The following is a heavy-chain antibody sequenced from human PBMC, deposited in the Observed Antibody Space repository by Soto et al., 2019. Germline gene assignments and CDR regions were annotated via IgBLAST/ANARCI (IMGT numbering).Heavy chain of an antibody. CDR2: LSGGGTFT. CDR3: AKADTEMVTPTQPPFDV. CDR1: GFTFSNTA. J-gene: IGHJ4*01. Sequence: EVQLLESGGGLVQPGGSLRLSCAASGFTFSNTAMSWVRQAPGKGLQWISALSGGGTFTYYADSVRGRFTIFRDNSKNTLYLQMNSLRAEDTGVYYCAKADTEMVTPTQPPFDVWGHGTLATVSS. D-gene: IGHD5-18*01. V-gene: IGHV3-23*01.